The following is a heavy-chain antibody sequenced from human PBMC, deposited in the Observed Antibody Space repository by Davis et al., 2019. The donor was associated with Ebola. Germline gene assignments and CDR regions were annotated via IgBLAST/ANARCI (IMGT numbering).Heavy chain of an antibody. CDR1: GYTFTTYY. CDR2: INPSGGST. D-gene: IGHD3-10*01. J-gene: IGHJ4*02. V-gene: IGHV1-46*01. CDR3: ARERYRDGSDYFFEQSH. Sequence: ASVKVSCKASGYTFTTYYMHWVRQAPGQGLEWMGIINPSGGSTSNAQRFQGRVSMTRDTSTSTVYMELSSLRSEDTAVYYCARERYRDGSDYFFEQSHWGQGTLVTVSS.